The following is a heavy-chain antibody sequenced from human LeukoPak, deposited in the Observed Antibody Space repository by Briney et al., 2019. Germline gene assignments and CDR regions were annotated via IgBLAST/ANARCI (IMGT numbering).Heavy chain of an antibody. CDR1: GGTFSSYA. J-gene: IGHJ4*02. Sequence: ASVKVSCKASGGTFSSYAISWVRQAPGQGLEWMGGIIPIFGTANYAQEFQGRVTITADKSTSTAYMELSSLRSEDTAVYYCARAKGYSYGYGLYYFDYWGQGTLVTVSS. D-gene: IGHD5-18*01. CDR2: IIPIFGTA. V-gene: IGHV1-69*06. CDR3: ARAKGYSYGYGLYYFDY.